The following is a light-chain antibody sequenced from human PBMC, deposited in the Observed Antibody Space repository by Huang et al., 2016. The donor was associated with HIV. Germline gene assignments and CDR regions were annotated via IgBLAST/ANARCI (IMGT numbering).Light chain of an antibody. CDR1: ETVQTN. CDR3: QQYAKRPRT. CDR2: DAS. J-gene: IGKJ1*01. Sequence: EIVMTQSPATLSVSPGERATLSCRASETVQTNVAWYQHRPGQAPTLLIFDASIRASNIPARFRGSGSGTEFTLTISSVQSEDFAVYYFQQYAKRPRTFGKGSKVDLK. V-gene: IGKV3-15*01.